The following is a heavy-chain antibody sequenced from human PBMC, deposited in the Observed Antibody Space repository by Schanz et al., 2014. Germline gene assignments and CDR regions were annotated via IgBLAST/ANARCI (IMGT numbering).Heavy chain of an antibody. D-gene: IGHD6-19*01. Sequence: VQLLESGGGLVQPGESLRLSCAASGFTFTTYAMTWVRQAPGKGLEWVAVISYDGVNTYYADSVKGRFTISRDNAKNSLYLQMNSLRVEDTAVYYCARDLISSGWYGWGQGTLVTVSS. CDR1: GFTFTTYA. J-gene: IGHJ4*02. CDR2: ISYDGVNT. CDR3: ARDLISSGWYG. V-gene: IGHV3-30-3*01.